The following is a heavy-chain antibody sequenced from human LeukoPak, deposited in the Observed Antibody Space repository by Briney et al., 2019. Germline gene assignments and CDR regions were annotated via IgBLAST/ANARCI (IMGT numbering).Heavy chain of an antibody. J-gene: IGHJ4*02. CDR3: ARHDSLQYNYGRGYFDY. D-gene: IGHD5-18*01. V-gene: IGHV4-39*01. Sequence: PSETLSLTCTVSGVSISSNTYYWGWIHQPPGKGLEWIGSIYYSGITYYSPSLKSRVTISVDTSKNQFSLRLSSVTAADTAVFYCARHDSLQYNYGRGYFDYWGQGTLVTVSS. CDR1: GVSISSNTYY. CDR2: IYYSGIT.